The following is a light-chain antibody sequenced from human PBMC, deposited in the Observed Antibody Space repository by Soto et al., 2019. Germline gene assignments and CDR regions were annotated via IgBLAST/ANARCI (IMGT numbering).Light chain of an antibody. Sequence: QLVLTQPRSVSGSPGQSVTISCTGTSSDVGGYNYVSWYQQHPGKAPKLMIYDVSKRPSGVPDRFSGSKSDNTASLTISGLQAEDEADYYCCSYAGTYTFVVFGGGTKLTVL. CDR2: DVS. CDR3: CSYAGTYTFVV. J-gene: IGLJ2*01. V-gene: IGLV2-11*01. CDR1: SSDVGGYNY.